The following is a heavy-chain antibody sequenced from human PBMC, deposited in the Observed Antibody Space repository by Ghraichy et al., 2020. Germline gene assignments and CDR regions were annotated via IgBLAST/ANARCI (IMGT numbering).Heavy chain of an antibody. D-gene: IGHD1-26*01. Sequence: ASVKVSCKVSGYTLTELSMHWVRQAPGKGLEWMGGFDPVDGATNYAQKFQGRVTMTEDTSTDTAYMELSSLRSEDTAVYYCATPDHWELLGIMVVWGQGTTVTVSS. CDR3: ATPDHWELLGIMVV. CDR1: GYTLTELS. CDR2: FDPVDGAT. J-gene: IGHJ6*02. V-gene: IGHV1-24*01.